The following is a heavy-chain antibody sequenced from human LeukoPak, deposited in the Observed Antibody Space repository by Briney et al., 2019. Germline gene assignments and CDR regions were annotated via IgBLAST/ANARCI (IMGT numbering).Heavy chain of an antibody. D-gene: IGHD4-11*01. Sequence: PSETLSLTCTVSGGSISSYYWSWIRQPPGKGLEWIGRIYTSGSTNYNPSLKSRVTMSVDTSKNQFSLNLSSVTAADTAVYYCARETATVTTNFDYWGQGTLVTVSS. CDR1: GGSISSYY. J-gene: IGHJ4*02. CDR3: ARETATVTTNFDY. V-gene: IGHV4-4*07. CDR2: IYTSGST.